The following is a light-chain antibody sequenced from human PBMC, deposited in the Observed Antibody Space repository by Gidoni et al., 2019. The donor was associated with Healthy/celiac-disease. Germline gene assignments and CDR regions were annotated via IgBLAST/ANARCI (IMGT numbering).Light chain of an antibody. Sequence: EIVLTQSPATLSLPPGERATLSCRASQSVSSYLAWYQQKPGQAPRLLIYDASNRATGIPARFSGSGSGTDFTLTISSLEPEDFAVYYCQQRSNWPPVNTFGQGTRLEIK. V-gene: IGKV3-11*01. CDR1: QSVSSY. CDR2: DAS. J-gene: IGKJ5*01. CDR3: QQRSNWPPVNT.